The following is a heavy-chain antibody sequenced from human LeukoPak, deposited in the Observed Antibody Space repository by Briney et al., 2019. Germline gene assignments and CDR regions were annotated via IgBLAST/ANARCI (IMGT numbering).Heavy chain of an antibody. D-gene: IGHD3-3*01. V-gene: IGHV1-69*13. J-gene: IGHJ4*02. CDR1: GGTFSSYA. CDR3: ARERITIFGVVIRAHFDY. Sequence: EASVKVSCKASGGTFSSYAISWVRQAPGQGLEWMGGIIPIFGTANYAQKFQGRVTITADESTSTAYMELSSLRSEDTAVYYCARERITIFGVVIRAHFDYWGQGTLVTVSS. CDR2: IIPIFGTA.